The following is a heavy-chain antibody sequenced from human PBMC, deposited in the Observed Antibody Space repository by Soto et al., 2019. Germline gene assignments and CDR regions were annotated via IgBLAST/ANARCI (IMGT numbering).Heavy chain of an antibody. V-gene: IGHV4-34*12. CDR2: IIHSEST. CDR1: GGSFSAYY. Sequence: SETLSLTCAVYGGSFSAYYWSWVRQPPGKGLEWIGEIIHSESTKYNPSLKSRFTISVDTSKNQFSLKLSSVTAADTAVYYCARQRPTDGRWEFANYYGMDVWGQGTPVTSP. D-gene: IGHD1-26*01. CDR3: ARQRPTDGRWEFANYYGMDV. J-gene: IGHJ6*02.